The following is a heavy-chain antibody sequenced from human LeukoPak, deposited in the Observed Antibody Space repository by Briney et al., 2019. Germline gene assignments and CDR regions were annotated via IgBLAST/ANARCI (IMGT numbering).Heavy chain of an antibody. D-gene: IGHD5-12*01. Sequence: ASVKVSCKASGYTFSGYYMHWVRQAPAQGLEWMGWINPNSGGTNYAQKFQGRVTLTTDTSISTAFMEVSSLTSDDTAVYYCARPGDSGSGPYYFDQWGQGTLVTVSS. CDR3: ARPGDSGSGPYYFDQ. V-gene: IGHV1-2*02. J-gene: IGHJ4*02. CDR2: INPNSGGT. CDR1: GYTFSGYY.